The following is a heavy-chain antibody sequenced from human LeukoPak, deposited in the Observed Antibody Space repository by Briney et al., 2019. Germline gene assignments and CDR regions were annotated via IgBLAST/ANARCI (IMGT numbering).Heavy chain of an antibody. D-gene: IGHD1-26*01. V-gene: IGHV4-38-2*02. Sequence: PSETLSLTCTVSGYSLSSGYYWGWIRQPPGKGLEWIGSIYHSGSTYYNPSLKSRVTISVDTSKNQFSLKLSSVTAADTAVYYYARDSGEWELPSRWGQGTLVTVSS. CDR1: GYSLSSGYY. CDR3: ARDSGEWELPSR. J-gene: IGHJ4*02. CDR2: IYHSGST.